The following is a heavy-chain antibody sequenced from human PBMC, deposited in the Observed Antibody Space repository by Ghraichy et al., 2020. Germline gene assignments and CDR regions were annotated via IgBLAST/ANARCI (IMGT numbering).Heavy chain of an antibody. V-gene: IGHV3-21*01. J-gene: IGHJ6*02. CDR1: GLMFSPNT. D-gene: IGHD6-19*01. CDR2: ISSSTRYI. Sequence: GGSLRLSCVASGLMFSPNTMNWVRQAPGKGLEWVSSISSSTRYIYYADSVKGRFTISRDNAQNSLYLQMNSLRAEDTAVYYCSRGGGAGTPVLYHMDVWGRGTTVTVS. CDR3: SRGGGAGTPVLYHMDV.